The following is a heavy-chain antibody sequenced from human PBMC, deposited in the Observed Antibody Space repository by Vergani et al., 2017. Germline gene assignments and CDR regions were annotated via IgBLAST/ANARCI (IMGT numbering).Heavy chain of an antibody. Sequence: EQLLESGGGLVQPGGSLRLSCAAFGFKFSDHYMSWIRQAPGKGLEWVSHISPGASTVSYTDSVTGRFTVSRDNDNNSLTLGMTTLRVQNPAVYYCAKNPGISTTRHYYAMDVWGQGTTATVSS. D-gene: IGHD1-1*01. CDR1: GFKFSDHY. CDR2: ISPGASTV. CDR3: AKNPGISTTRHYYAMDV. J-gene: IGHJ6*02. V-gene: IGHV3-11*04.